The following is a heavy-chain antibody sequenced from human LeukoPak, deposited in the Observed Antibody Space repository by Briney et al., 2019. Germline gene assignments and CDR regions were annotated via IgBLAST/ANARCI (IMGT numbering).Heavy chain of an antibody. CDR2: ISWNSGSI. Sequence: PGRPLRLSCAASGFTFDDYAMPWVRQAPGKGLEWVSGISWNSGSIGYADSVKGRFIISRDNAKNSLYLQMNSLRAEDTALYYCAKDIGLNWTPDNWFDPWGQGTLVTVSS. V-gene: IGHV3-9*01. CDR3: AKDIGLNWTPDNWFDP. D-gene: IGHD3/OR15-3a*01. CDR1: GFTFDDYA. J-gene: IGHJ5*02.